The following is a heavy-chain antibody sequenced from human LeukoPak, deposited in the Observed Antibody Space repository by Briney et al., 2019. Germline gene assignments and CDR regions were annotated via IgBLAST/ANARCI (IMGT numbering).Heavy chain of an antibody. CDR2: IYPGDSDT. Sequence: GESLKISCKGSGYRFTTYWIGWVRQMPGKGLGGMGIIYPGDSDTRYSPSFQGQVTISVGRSINTAYLQWISLKASDTAMYYCARVAKTGFSSSSDYFDYWGQGTLVTVSP. CDR1: GYRFTTYW. V-gene: IGHV5-51*01. D-gene: IGHD6-6*01. J-gene: IGHJ4*02. CDR3: ARVAKTGFSSSSDYFDY.